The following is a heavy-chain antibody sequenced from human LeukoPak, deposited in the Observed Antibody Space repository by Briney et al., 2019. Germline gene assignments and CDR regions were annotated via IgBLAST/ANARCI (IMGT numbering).Heavy chain of an antibody. J-gene: IGHJ5*02. CDR3: ARGGGPHSHYNWFDP. V-gene: IGHV3-30-3*01. D-gene: IGHD3-10*01. CDR1: GFTSSSYA. CDR2: ISYDGSDK. Sequence: GRSLRLSCAASGFTSSSYAMQWVRQAPGKGLEWVAVISYDGSDKYYADSVEGRFTISRDNSKNTLYLQMNRLRAEDTAVYYCARGGGPHSHYNWFDPWGQGTLVTVSS.